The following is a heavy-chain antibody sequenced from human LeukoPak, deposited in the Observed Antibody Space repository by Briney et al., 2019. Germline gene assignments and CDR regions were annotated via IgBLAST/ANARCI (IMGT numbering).Heavy chain of an antibody. Sequence: ASGTLSLTCTVSGDSINSLDLWSWVRQPPGKGLEWIGEMYLSGTTHSNPSVKSRVTISVDTSKNQFSLKLSSVTAADTAVYYCARSPCDYVWGSYRCIFDYWGQGTLVTVSS. V-gene: IGHV4-4*02. J-gene: IGHJ4*02. CDR2: MYLSGTT. D-gene: IGHD3-16*02. CDR1: GDSINSLDL. CDR3: ARSPCDYVWGSYRCIFDY.